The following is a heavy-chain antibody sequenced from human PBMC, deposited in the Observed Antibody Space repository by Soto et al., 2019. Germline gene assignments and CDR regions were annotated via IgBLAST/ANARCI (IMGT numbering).Heavy chain of an antibody. CDR1: GFTLSNYG. CDR3: AKISSPSDAFDI. V-gene: IGHV3-30*18. D-gene: IGHD2-15*01. J-gene: IGHJ3*02. Sequence: QVQLVESGGGVVQPGRSLRLSCAASGFTLSNYGMHWVRQAPGMGLEWVAIISYDGNKKYYADSVKGRFTISRDNSKNTLYLQMNSLRPEDTAMYSCAKISSPSDAFDIWGQGTMVTVSS. CDR2: ISYDGNKK.